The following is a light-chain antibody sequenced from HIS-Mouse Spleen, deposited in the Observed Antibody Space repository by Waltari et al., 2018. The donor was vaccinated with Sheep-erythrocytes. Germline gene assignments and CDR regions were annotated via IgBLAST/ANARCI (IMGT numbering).Light chain of an antibody. CDR1: SSDGGRYNL. Sequence: QSALTPPASVSGVPGQSHTIPRHGTSSDGGRYNLVSWYQQHPGKAPKLMIYEGSKRPSGVSNRFSGSKSGNTASLTISGLQAEDEADYYCCSYAGSSTPWVFGGGTKLTVL. V-gene: IGLV2-23*01. J-gene: IGLJ3*02. CDR2: EGS. CDR3: CSYAGSSTPWV.